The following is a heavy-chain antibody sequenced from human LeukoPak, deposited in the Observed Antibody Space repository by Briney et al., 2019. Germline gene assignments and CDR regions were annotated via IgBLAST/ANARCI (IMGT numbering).Heavy chain of an antibody. J-gene: IGHJ3*02. CDR2: ISYDGSNK. CDR3: AKGPRRIVGATHGAFDI. V-gene: IGHV3-30*18. D-gene: IGHD1-26*01. Sequence: GRSLRLSCAASGFTFSSYGMHWVRQAPGKGLEWVAVISYDGSNKYYADSVKGRFTISRDNSKNSLYLQMNSLRAEDTAVYYCAKGPRRIVGATHGAFDIWGQGTMVTVSS. CDR1: GFTFSSYG.